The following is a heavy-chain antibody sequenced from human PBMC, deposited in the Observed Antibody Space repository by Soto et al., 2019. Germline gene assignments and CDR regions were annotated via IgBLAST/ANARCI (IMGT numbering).Heavy chain of an antibody. CDR1: GASINVEGYY. D-gene: IGHD1-26*01. J-gene: IGHJ6*04. CDR2: IYYTGST. V-gene: IGHV4-31*03. Sequence: SETLSLTCSVTGASINVEGYYWSWIRQHPVKGLEWIAYIYYTGSTYSNPALGSRVSISQDASQNQFSLHLTSVTAADTAVCFCVRVHTWDTKYYADVWGKGTTVTVSS. CDR3: VRVHTWDTKYYADV.